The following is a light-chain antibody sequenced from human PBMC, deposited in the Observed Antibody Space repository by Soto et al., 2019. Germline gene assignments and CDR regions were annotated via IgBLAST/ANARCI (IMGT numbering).Light chain of an antibody. CDR3: QHRSSWPLT. CDR2: DAS. J-gene: IGKJ4*01. Sequence: EIVLTQSPATLSLSPGERATLSCRASQSVSSYLVWYQQKPGQAPRLLIYDASNRATGIPARFSGSGSGTDFTLTISTLEPEDFAVYYCQHRSSWPLTFGGGTKVESK. CDR1: QSVSSY. V-gene: IGKV3-11*01.